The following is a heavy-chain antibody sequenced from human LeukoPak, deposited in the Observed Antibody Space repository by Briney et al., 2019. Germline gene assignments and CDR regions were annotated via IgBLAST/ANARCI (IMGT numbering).Heavy chain of an antibody. CDR3: ARDQWRLFDY. Sequence: GGSLRLSCAASGFTFSNYWMSWGRQAPGKGLEWVANIKEDGSDTYFVDSVRGRFTISRDNAKNLLFLHMNSLRGEDTAVYYCARDQWRLFDYWGQGTLVTVSS. CDR2: IKEDGSDT. V-gene: IGHV3-7*04. J-gene: IGHJ4*02. D-gene: IGHD2-21*02. CDR1: GFTFSNYW.